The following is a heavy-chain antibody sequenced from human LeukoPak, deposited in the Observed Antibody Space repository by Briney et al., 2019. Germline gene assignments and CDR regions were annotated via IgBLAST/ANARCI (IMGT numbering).Heavy chain of an antibody. CDR2: ISSSGSTI. Sequence: GGSLRLSCAASGFTFSDYYMSWIRQAPGKGLEWVSYISSSGSTIYYADSVKGRFTISRDNAKNSLYLQMSSLRAEDTAVYYCARDAQLALSRWFDPWGQGTLVTVSS. CDR3: ARDAQLALSRWFDP. J-gene: IGHJ5*02. CDR1: GFTFSDYY. V-gene: IGHV3-11*04. D-gene: IGHD6-6*01.